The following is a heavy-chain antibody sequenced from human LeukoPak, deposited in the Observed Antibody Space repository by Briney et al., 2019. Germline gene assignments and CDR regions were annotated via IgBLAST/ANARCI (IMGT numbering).Heavy chain of an antibody. CDR2: IIPIFGTA. CDR3: ARVFDSSGYYSDY. V-gene: IGHV1-69*06. CDR1: GGTFSSYA. D-gene: IGHD3-22*01. J-gene: IGHJ4*02. Sequence: ASVKVSCKASGGTFSSYAISWVRQAPGQGLEWMGGIIPIFGTANYAQKFQGRLTITADKSTSTAYMELSSLRSGDTAVYYCARVFDSSGYYSDYWGQGTLVTVSS.